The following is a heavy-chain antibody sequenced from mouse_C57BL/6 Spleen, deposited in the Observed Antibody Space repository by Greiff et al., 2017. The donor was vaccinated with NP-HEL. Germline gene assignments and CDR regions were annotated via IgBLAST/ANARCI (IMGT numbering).Heavy chain of an antibody. CDR1: GFSFNTYA. CDR2: IRSTSNNYAK. D-gene: IGHD1-1*01. J-gene: IGHJ3*01. CDR3: VRETTEVETWFAY. Sequence: VQLKESGGGLVQPKGSLKLSCAASGFSFNTYAMNWVRQAPGKGFEWVARIRSTSNNYAKYSADSVKDRFTISRDDSESMRYLQIDNLKTEDPAIYYCVRETTEVETWFAYWGQGTLVTVSA. V-gene: IGHV10-1*01.